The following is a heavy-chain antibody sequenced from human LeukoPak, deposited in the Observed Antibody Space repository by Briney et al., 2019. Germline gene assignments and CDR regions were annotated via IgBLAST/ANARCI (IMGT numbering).Heavy chain of an antibody. Sequence: GGSLRLSCAASGFTFSSYGMHWVRQAPGKGLEWVAVISYDGSNKYYADSVKGRFTISRDNSKNTLYLQMNSLRAEDTAVYYCAKDGALYCSSTSCYDYYYYYGMDVWGQGTTVTVSS. CDR1: GFTFSSYG. J-gene: IGHJ6*02. V-gene: IGHV3-30*18. D-gene: IGHD2-2*01. CDR3: AKDGALYCSSTSCYDYYYYYGMDV. CDR2: ISYDGSNK.